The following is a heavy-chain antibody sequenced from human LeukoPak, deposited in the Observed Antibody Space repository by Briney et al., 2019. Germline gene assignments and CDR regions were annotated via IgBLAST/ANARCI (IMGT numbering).Heavy chain of an antibody. CDR2: INHSGST. Sequence: PSETLSLTCAVYGGSFSGYYWSWIRQPPGKGLEWIGEINHSGSTNYNPSLKSRVTISVDTSKNQFSLKLSSVTAADTAVYYCARHGTYSSNNDAFDIWGQGTMVTVSS. CDR1: GGSFSGYY. CDR3: ARHGTYSSNNDAFDI. D-gene: IGHD6-13*01. V-gene: IGHV4-34*01. J-gene: IGHJ3*02.